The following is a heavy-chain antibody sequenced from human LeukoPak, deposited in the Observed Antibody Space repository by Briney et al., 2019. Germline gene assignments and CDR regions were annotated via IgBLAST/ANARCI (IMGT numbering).Heavy chain of an antibody. D-gene: IGHD1-26*01. Sequence: SETLSLTCTVSGGSISSSSYYWGWIRQPPGTGLEWIGSIYHSGSTYYNPSLKSRITISVDTSKTQFSLKLSSVTAADTAVYYCARDLGGSYLPFGYWGQGTLVTVSS. CDR2: IYHSGST. J-gene: IGHJ4*02. V-gene: IGHV4-39*07. CDR1: GGSISSSSYY. CDR3: ARDLGGSYLPFGY.